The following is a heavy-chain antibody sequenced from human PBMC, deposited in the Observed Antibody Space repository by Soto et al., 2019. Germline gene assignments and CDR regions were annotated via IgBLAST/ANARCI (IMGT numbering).Heavy chain of an antibody. CDR2: IKQDGSEK. V-gene: IGHV3-7*01. Sequence: GGARRLCCAASGCTFSSDWMSWVRQAPGKGLEWVANIKQDGSEKYYVDSVKGRFTISRDNAKNSLYLQMNSLRAEDTAVYYCARSYSSSWYPGFDPWGQGP. CDR1: GCTFSSDW. J-gene: IGHJ5*02. CDR3: ARSYSSSWYPGFDP. D-gene: IGHD6-13*01.